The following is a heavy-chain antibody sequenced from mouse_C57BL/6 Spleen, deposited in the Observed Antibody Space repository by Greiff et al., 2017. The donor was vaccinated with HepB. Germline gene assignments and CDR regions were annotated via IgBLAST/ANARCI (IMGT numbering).Heavy chain of an antibody. CDR2: IYPRSGNT. J-gene: IGHJ2*01. CDR1: GYTFTSYG. CDR3: ARTITTVVDFDY. V-gene: IGHV1-81*01. Sequence: QVQLKQSGAELARPGASVKLSCKASGYTFTSYGISWVKQRTGQGLEWIGEIYPRSGNTYYNEKFKGKATLTADKSSSTAYMELRSLTSEDSAVYFCARTITTVVDFDYWGQGPTLTVSS. D-gene: IGHD1-1*01.